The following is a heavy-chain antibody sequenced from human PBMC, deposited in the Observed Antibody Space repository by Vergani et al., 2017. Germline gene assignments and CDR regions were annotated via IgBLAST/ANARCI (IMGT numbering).Heavy chain of an antibody. J-gene: IGHJ5*02. D-gene: IGHD4-17*01. Sequence: QVQLEESGPGLVKPSETLSLTCTVSGGSFNTYYWSWIRQSPGKGLEWIGYIYSTGSTNYNPSLNSRVTMSVDTSKNQFSLKLRSVTAADTAVYYCARDSPGDWFDPWGQGTLVTVSS. CDR1: GGSFNTYY. V-gene: IGHV4-59*13. CDR2: IYSTGST. CDR3: ARDSPGDWFDP.